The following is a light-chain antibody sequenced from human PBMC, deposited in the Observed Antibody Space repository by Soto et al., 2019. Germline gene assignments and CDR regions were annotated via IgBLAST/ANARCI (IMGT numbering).Light chain of an antibody. J-gene: IGKJ1*01. Sequence: DIQMTQSPSTLSASVGDTVTITCRASQSVSRWLNWSQQKSVKAPRLLIYEAPNLEIGVPSRISGSGSGTEFILTINILQPADSATYYCQQFNSKVLTFGQGTKVEI. CDR3: QQFNSKVLT. CDR1: QSVSRW. V-gene: IGKV1-5*01. CDR2: EAP.